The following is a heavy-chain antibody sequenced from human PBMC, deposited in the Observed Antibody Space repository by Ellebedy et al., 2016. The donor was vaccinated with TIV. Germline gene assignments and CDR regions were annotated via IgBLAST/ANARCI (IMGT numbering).Heavy chain of an antibody. J-gene: IGHJ5*02. CDR2: IYYNGNT. D-gene: IGHD3-9*01. CDR1: GGSISSYY. V-gene: IGHV4-59*01. CDR3: ARHFRRKGILSGPYNWFDP. Sequence: SETLSLTXTVSGGSISSYYWSWIRQPPGKGLECIGYIYYNGNTNYNPSLKSRVTISVDTSKNQFSLKLSSVTAADTAVYYCARHFRRKGILSGPYNWFDPWGQGTLVTVSS.